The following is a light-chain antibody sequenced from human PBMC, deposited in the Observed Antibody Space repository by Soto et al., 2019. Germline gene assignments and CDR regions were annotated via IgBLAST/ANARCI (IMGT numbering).Light chain of an antibody. V-gene: IGLV2-8*01. CDR3: SWYAGGSYV. CDR1: SSDVGGYNY. CDR2: EVS. Sequence: QSVLTQPPSASGTPGQTVTISCTGTSSDVGGYNYVSWYQQHPGKAPKLMIYEVSKRPSGVPDRFSGSKSGNTASLTVSGLQAEDEADYYCSWYAGGSYVFGTGTKVTVL. J-gene: IGLJ1*01.